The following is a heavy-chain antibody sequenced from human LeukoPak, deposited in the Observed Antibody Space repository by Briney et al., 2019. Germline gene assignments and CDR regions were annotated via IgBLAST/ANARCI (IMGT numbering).Heavy chain of an antibody. D-gene: IGHD4-23*01. CDR3: ARDNSVEDTAWWFDP. V-gene: IGHV3-23*01. CDR2: ISGSGGST. J-gene: IGHJ5*02. CDR1: GFTFSSYA. Sequence: GGSLRLSCAASGFTFSSYAMSWVRQAPGKGLEWVSAISGSGGSTYYADSVKGRFTISRDNSKNTLYLQMNSLRSEDTAVYYCARDNSVEDTAWWFDPWGQGTLVTVSS.